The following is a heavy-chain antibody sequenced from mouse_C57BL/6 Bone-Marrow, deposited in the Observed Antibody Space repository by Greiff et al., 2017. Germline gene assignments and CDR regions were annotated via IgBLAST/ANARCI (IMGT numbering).Heavy chain of an antibody. J-gene: IGHJ3*01. D-gene: IGHD2-10*02. V-gene: IGHV5-6*01. CDR1: GFTFSSYG. CDR3: ARRGYGNYWFAY. Sequence: EVKVVESGGDLVKPGGSLKLSCAASGFTFSSYGMSWVRQTPDKRLEWVATISSGGSYTYYPDSVKGRFTISRDNAKNTLYLQMSSLKSEDTAMYYCARRGYGNYWFAYWGQGTLVTVSA. CDR2: ISSGGSYT.